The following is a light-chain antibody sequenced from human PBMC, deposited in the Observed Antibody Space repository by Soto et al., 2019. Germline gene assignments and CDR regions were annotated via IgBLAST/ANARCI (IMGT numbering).Light chain of an antibody. CDR3: TSYTSDSTYV. V-gene: IGLV2-14*01. J-gene: IGLJ1*01. CDR1: STDVGRYNY. Sequence: QSALTQPASVSGSPGQSITISCTGNSTDVGRYNYVSWYQQHPGKAPKLMVYDVSNRPSWVSNRFSGSKSGITASLTISGLQAEDEADYYCTSYTSDSTYVFGTGTKVTVL. CDR2: DVS.